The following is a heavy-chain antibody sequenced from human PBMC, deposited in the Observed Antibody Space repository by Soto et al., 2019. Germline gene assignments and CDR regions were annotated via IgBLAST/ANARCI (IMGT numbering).Heavy chain of an antibody. D-gene: IGHD2-21*01. V-gene: IGHV3-30*18. CDR1: GFTFSSYG. CDR3: AKDLGVVRYYYDGMDV. CDR2: ISYDGSNK. Sequence: PGGSLRLSCAASGFTFSSYGMHCVLQAPGKGLEWVAVISYDGSNKYYADSVKGRFTISRDNSKNTLYLQMNSLRAEDTAVYYCAKDLGVVRYYYDGMDVWGQGTTVT. J-gene: IGHJ6*02.